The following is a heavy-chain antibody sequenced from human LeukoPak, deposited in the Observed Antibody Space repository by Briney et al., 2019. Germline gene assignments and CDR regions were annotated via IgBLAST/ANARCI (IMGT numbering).Heavy chain of an antibody. Sequence: PGRSLRLSCAASGFTFSSYGMHWVRQAPGKGLEWVAVISYDGSNKNYADSVKGRFTISRDNSKNTLYLQMNSLRAEDTAVYYCAKDSRSSGYYYVRYYYYYGMDVWGQGTTVTVSS. CDR2: ISYDGSNK. CDR3: AKDSRSSGYYYVRYYYYYGMDV. J-gene: IGHJ6*02. CDR1: GFTFSSYG. V-gene: IGHV3-30*18. D-gene: IGHD3-22*01.